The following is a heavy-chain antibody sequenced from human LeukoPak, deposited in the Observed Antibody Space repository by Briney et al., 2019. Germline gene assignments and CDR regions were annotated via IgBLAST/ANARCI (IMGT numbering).Heavy chain of an antibody. Sequence: SETLSLTCAVYGGSFSGYYWSWIRQPPGKGLEWIGEINHSGSTNYNPSLKSRVTISVDTSKNQFSLKLSSVTAADTAVYYCAILYYYDSRGAFDIWGQGTMVTVSS. CDR2: INHSGST. J-gene: IGHJ3*02. CDR1: GGSFSGYY. V-gene: IGHV4-34*01. D-gene: IGHD3-22*01. CDR3: AILYYYDSRGAFDI.